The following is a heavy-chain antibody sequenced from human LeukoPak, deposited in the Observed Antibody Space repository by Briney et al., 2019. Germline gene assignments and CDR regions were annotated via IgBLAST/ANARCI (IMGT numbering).Heavy chain of an antibody. CDR2: IYYSGST. Sequence: SETLSLTCTVSGGSISSSNYYWGWIRQPPGKGLEWIGNIYYSGSTYYNPSFKSRLTISVDTSKNQFSLKLSSVTAADTAVYYCASLRTGDFDYWGQGALVTVSS. CDR3: ASLRTGDFDY. CDR1: GGSISSSNYY. V-gene: IGHV4-39*01. D-gene: IGHD3-10*01. J-gene: IGHJ4*02.